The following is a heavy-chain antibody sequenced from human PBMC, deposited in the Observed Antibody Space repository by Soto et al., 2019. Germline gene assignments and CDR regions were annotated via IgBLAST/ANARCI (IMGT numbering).Heavy chain of an antibody. V-gene: IGHV5-10-1*01. CDR3: AIFGMIPRPEYGMDF. CDR1: GYSFTKYW. Sequence: GESLKISCKGSGYSFTKYWISWVRQMPGKGLEWMGRIDPSDSYTNYSPSFQGHVTISADKSISTAYLQWSSLKASDTAMYYCAIFGMIPRPEYGMDFRGPGIMVTVFS. CDR2: IDPSDSYT. J-gene: IGHJ6*02. D-gene: IGHD3-3*01.